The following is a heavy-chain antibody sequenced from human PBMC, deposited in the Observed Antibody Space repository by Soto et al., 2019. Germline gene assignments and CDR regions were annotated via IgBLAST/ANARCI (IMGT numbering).Heavy chain of an antibody. J-gene: IGHJ4*02. Sequence: EVQLVESGGGLVQPGGSLRLSCEASGFTFRNYDMHWVRQGTGKGLEWVSGISAAGDPDYADSVEGRFSVSRDNSNNMAYLQMNSLRVEDTAMYYCAKQYNLGGLEDYWGQGTLVAVSS. CDR3: AKQYNLGGLEDY. D-gene: IGHD1-20*01. V-gene: IGHV3-13*05. CDR1: GFTFRNYD. CDR2: ISAAGDP.